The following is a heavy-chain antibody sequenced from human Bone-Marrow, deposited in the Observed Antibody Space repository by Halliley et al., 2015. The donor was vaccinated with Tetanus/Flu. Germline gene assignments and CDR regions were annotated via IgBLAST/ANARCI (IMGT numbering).Heavy chain of an antibody. Sequence: SLRLSCAASGFIFSTYAMSWVRQAPGKGLDWVSTISGYGDDTNYADSVKGRFTISRDNSKNTLYLQMNNLGADDTAVYHCAMLNNKHAFHVWGQGTMVTLSS. D-gene: IGHD1-1*01. CDR2: ISGYGDDT. CDR1: GFIFSTYA. CDR3: AMLNNKHAFHV. V-gene: IGHV3-23*01. J-gene: IGHJ3*01.